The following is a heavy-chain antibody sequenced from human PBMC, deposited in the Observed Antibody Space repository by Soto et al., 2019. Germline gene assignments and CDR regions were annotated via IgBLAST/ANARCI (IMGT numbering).Heavy chain of an antibody. CDR1: GFSLSARGVG. J-gene: IGHJ3*02. V-gene: IGHV2-5*01. Sequence: QITLKESGPTLVKPTETLTLTCTFSGFSLSARGVGVGWIRQPPGKALEWLAIIYWYDDKRYRPSLRNTFNKTTDTSKNQVVLTMSNKHPVETATYLCAFRLFNSIWHYVYDIWGAETMVTVSS. CDR3: AFRLFNSIWHYVYDI. CDR2: IYWYDDK. D-gene: IGHD6-13*01.